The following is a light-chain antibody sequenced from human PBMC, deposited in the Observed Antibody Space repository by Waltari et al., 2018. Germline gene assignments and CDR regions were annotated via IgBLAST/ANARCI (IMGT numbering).Light chain of an antibody. CDR2: GAS. V-gene: IGKV3-20*01. CDR1: QTVTSVY. J-gene: IGKJ2*03. Sequence: EIVLTQSPGTLSLSPGERVTLSCRASQTVTSVYVAWYRQKLGQAPRLLIYGASNRATGIPDRFSGSGSGTDFTLTISRLEPEDFAVYYCQQYSNSVGSFGQGTKLEI. CDR3: QQYSNSVGS.